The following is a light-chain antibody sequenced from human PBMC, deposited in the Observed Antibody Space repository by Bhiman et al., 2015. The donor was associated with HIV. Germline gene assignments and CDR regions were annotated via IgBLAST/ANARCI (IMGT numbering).Light chain of an antibody. V-gene: IGLV3-1*01. CDR2: QNN. CDR1: KLGEKF. J-gene: IGLJ3*02. CDR3: QAWDSGAAV. Sequence: SYELAQPPSVSLSPGQTATITCSGDKLGEKFASWYQQKPGQSPILIIYQNNKRASGIPERISGSNSGDTATLTISGAQPLDEADYYCQAWDSGAAVFGGGTKLTVL.